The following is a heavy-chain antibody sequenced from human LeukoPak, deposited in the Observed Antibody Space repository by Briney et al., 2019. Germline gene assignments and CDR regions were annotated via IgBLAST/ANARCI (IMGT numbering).Heavy chain of an antibody. CDR3: ARDAVYSSGLIDY. Sequence: ASVKVSCKASGYTFTGYYMHWVRQAPGQGLEWMGWINPNSGGTDYAQKFQGRVTVTRDTSISTAYMELSRLRSDDTAVFYCARDAVYSSGLIDYWGQGSLVTVSS. J-gene: IGHJ4*02. CDR1: GYTFTGYY. V-gene: IGHV1-2*02. D-gene: IGHD6-19*01. CDR2: INPNSGGT.